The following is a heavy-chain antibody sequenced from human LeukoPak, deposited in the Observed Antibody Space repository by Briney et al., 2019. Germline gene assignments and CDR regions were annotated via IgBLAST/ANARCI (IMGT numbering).Heavy chain of an antibody. J-gene: IGHJ4*02. D-gene: IGHD4-17*01. CDR3: AKGGATVIDY. Sequence: GGSLRLSCAASGFTFSSYAMSWVRQAPGKGLVWVSRINSDGSSTTSADSVKGRFTISRDNAKNTLYLQMNSLRAEDTAVYYCAKGGATVIDYWGQGTPVTVSS. CDR2: INSDGSST. V-gene: IGHV3-74*01. CDR1: GFTFSSYA.